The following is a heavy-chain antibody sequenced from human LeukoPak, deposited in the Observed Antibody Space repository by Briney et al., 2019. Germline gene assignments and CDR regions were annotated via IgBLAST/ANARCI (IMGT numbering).Heavy chain of an antibody. D-gene: IGHD5-12*01. CDR1: GVTLSTYA. CDR2: ISSSGSGDNT. Sequence: GGSLRLSCAASGVTLSTYAMSWARQAPGKGLEWVSGISSSGSGDNTYYADSVKGRFTISRDNAKNSLYLQMNSLRAEDTAVYYCARDQYSGVHWGQGTLVTVSS. V-gene: IGHV3-21*04. J-gene: IGHJ4*02. CDR3: ARDQYSGVH.